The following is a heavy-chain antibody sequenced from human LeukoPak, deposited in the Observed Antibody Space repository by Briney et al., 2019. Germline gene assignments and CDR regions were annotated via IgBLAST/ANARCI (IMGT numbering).Heavy chain of an antibody. CDR1: GGTLSSYA. CDR3: ARDPTYYDFWSGYYNPRPLYGMDV. D-gene: IGHD3-3*01. Sequence: GASVKVSCKASGGTLSSYAISWVRQAPGQGLEWMGGIIPIFGTANYAQKFQGRVTITADESTSTAYMELSSLRSEDTAVYYCARDPTYYDFWSGYYNPRPLYGMDVWGQGTTVTVSS. CDR2: IIPIFGTA. V-gene: IGHV1-69*13. J-gene: IGHJ6*02.